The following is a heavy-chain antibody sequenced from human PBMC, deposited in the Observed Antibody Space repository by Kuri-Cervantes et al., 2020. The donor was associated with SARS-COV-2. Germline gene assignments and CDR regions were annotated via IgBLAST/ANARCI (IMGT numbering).Heavy chain of an antibody. Sequence: GSLRLSCTVSGGSISSSSYYWGWILQPPGKGLEWIGSIYYSGSTNYNPSLKSRVTISVDPSKNQFSLKLSSVTAADTAVYYCAQSRSIAARRPWYFDLWGRGTLVTVSS. CDR2: IYYSGST. CDR3: AQSRSIAARRPWYFDL. V-gene: IGHV4-39*07. CDR1: GGSISSSSYY. J-gene: IGHJ2*01. D-gene: IGHD6-6*01.